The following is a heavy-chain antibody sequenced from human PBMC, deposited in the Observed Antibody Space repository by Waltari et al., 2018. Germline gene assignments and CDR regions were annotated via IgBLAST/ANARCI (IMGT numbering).Heavy chain of an antibody. CDR2: INHSGST. D-gene: IGHD2-2*01. Sequence: QVQLQQWGAGLLKPSETLSLTCAVYGGSFSGYYWSWIRQPPGKGLEWIGEINHSGSTNYNPSLKSRVTISVDTSKNQFSLKLSSVTAADTAVYYCARAAVVPAAMRYWGQGTLVIVSS. CDR1: GGSFSGYY. CDR3: ARAAVVPAAMRY. V-gene: IGHV4-34*01. J-gene: IGHJ4*02.